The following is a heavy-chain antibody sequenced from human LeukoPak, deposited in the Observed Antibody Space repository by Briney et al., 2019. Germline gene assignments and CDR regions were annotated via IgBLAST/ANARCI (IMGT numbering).Heavy chain of an antibody. J-gene: IGHJ4*02. D-gene: IGHD5-12*01. CDR2: IYPGDSDT. Sequence: GESLKIFCKGSGYSFTSYWIGWVRQMPGKGLEWMGIIYPGDSDTRYSPSFQGQVTISADKSISTAYLQWSSLKALDTAMYYCARHEVGGYSGYDKVGFDYWGQGTLVTVSS. CDR3: ARHEVGGYSGYDKVGFDY. CDR1: GYSFTSYW. V-gene: IGHV5-51*01.